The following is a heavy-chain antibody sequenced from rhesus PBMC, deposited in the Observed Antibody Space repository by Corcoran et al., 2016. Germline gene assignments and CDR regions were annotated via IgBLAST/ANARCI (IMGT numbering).Heavy chain of an antibody. V-gene: IGHV1-200*01. D-gene: IGHD6-31*01. CDR3: ARDLWRLGGFFDY. CDR2: INPSNGNT. Sequence: QVQLVQSGAEVKKPGTSVKLSCKASGYTFTSYYINWVRQARGQVLEWMEWINPSNGNTGYAQKFQGRVTMTRYTSTSTAYMELNSLRSEDTAVYYCARDLWRLGGFFDYWGQGVLVTVSS. CDR1: GYTFTSYY. J-gene: IGHJ4*01.